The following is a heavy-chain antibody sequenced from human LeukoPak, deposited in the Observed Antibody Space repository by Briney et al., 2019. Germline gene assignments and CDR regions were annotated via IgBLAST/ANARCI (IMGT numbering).Heavy chain of an antibody. CDR3: ARDDYGDYARLDY. D-gene: IGHD4-17*01. V-gene: IGHV4-59*01. CDR2: IYYSGST. Sequence: PSETLSLTCTVSGGSISSYYWSWIRQPPGKGLEWIGYIYYSGSTNYNPSLKSRVTISVDTPKNQFSLKLSSVTAADTAVYYCARDDYGDYARLDYWGQGTLVTVSS. J-gene: IGHJ4*02. CDR1: GGSISSYY.